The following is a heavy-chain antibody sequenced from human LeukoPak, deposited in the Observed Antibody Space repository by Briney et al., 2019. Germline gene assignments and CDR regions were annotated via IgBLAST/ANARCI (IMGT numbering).Heavy chain of an antibody. Sequence: GRSLRLSCAASGFTFSNYGMHWVRQAPGKGLEWVAVISFDGRNKYYADSVKGRFTISKDNSKNTLYLQMNSLRAEDTAVYYCARGVTCFDYWGQGTLVTVSS. CDR2: ISFDGRNK. J-gene: IGHJ4*02. D-gene: IGHD2-21*02. CDR1: GFTFSNYG. CDR3: ARGVTCFDY. V-gene: IGHV3-30*03.